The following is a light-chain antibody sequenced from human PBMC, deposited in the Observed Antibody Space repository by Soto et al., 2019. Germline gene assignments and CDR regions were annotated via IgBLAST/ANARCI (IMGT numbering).Light chain of an antibody. CDR2: EVT. Sequence: QSALTQPASVSLSPGQSTTISCTGTSRDIGFFNYVSWYQQFPGNAPKLIIFEVTNRPSGVSNRFSASKSGNTASLTISGLQAEDGADYYCSSYTTRSTYVFGTGTKVTVL. V-gene: IGLV2-14*01. CDR3: SSYTTRSTYV. CDR1: SRDIGFFNY. J-gene: IGLJ1*01.